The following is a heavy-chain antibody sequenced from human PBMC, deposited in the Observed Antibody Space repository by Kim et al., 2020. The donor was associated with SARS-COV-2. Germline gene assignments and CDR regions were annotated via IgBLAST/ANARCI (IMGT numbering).Heavy chain of an antibody. V-gene: IGHV4-31*02. D-gene: IGHD1-1*01. CDR3: AREVIERGVTDAFDI. Sequence: PSIRSRVTLSLETSKNQFSLRMNAVTAADTAIYYCAREVIERGVTDAFDIWGQGTMVTVSS. J-gene: IGHJ3*02.